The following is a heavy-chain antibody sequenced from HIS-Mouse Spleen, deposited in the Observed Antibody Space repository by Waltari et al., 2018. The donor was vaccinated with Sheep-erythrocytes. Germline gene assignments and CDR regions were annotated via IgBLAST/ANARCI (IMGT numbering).Heavy chain of an antibody. D-gene: IGHD1-1*01. J-gene: IGHJ6*02. V-gene: IGHV3-9*01. CDR3: AKDIGTGLSYGMDV. CDR1: GLPFVDLS. Sequence: EVQLVESGGGLVQPGRSLKLSCSASGLPFVDLSLHWVRQAPGKGLEWVSGISWNSGSIGYADSVKGRFTISRDNAKNSLYLQMNSLGAEDTALYYCAKDIGTGLSYGMDVWGQGTTVTVSS. CDR2: ISWNSGSI.